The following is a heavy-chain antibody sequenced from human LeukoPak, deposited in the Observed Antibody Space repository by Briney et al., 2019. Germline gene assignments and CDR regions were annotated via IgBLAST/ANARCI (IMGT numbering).Heavy chain of an antibody. CDR2: IISSSSYI. CDR3: ARGLRAAAAPYNWFDP. D-gene: IGHD6-13*01. J-gene: IGHJ5*02. CDR1: GFTFISYS. V-gene: IGHV3-21*01. Sequence: GGSLRLSCAASGFTFISYSMNWVRQALGKGLEGVSSIISSSSYIYYSDSVKGRFTISRDNAKNSLYLQMNSLRAEDTAVYYCARGLRAAAAPYNWFDPWGQGTLVTVSS.